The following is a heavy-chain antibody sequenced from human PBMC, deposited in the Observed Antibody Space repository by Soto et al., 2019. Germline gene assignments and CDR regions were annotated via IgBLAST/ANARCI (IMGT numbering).Heavy chain of an antibody. D-gene: IGHD6-6*01. CDR1: GFAFSGYG. J-gene: IGHJ4*02. Sequence: PGGSVRLSCAASGFAFSGYGMHWVRQAPGKGLEWLAIISSDGTYKYYADSVKGRFTISRDNSKDTLYLQMNSLRAEDTAMYYCAKDDRYRIAARPWYFDYWGQGTLVTVSS. V-gene: IGHV3-30*18. CDR2: ISSDGTYK. CDR3: AKDDRYRIAARPWYFDY.